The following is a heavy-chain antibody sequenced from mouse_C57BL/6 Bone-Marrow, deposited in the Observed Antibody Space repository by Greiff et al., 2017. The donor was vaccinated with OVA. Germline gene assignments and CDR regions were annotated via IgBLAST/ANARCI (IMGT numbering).Heavy chain of an antibody. J-gene: IGHJ3*01. Sequence: QVQLQQSGPELVKPGASVKISCKASGYAFSSSWMNWVKQRPGKGLEWIGRIYPGDGDTNYNGKFKGKATLTADKSSSTAYMQLSSLTSENSAVYFCASAIYCYGSSCGFAYWGQGTLVTVSA. CDR3: ASAIYCYGSSCGFAY. D-gene: IGHD1-1*01. V-gene: IGHV1-82*01. CDR1: GYAFSSSW. CDR2: IYPGDGDT.